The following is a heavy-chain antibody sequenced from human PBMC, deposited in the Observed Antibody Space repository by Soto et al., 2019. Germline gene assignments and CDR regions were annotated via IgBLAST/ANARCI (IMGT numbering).Heavy chain of an antibody. CDR2: INPSGGST. V-gene: IGHV1-46*01. J-gene: IGHJ4*02. D-gene: IGHD3-10*01. CDR1: GYTFTSYY. CDR3: ARVNRLWFGELLRGNYYFDY. Sequence: ASVKVSCKASGYTFTSYYMHWVRQAPGQGLEWMGIINPSGGSTSYAQKFQGRVTMTRDTSTSTVYMELSSLRSEDTAVYYCARVNRLWFGELLRGNYYFDYWGKGTLVTVSS.